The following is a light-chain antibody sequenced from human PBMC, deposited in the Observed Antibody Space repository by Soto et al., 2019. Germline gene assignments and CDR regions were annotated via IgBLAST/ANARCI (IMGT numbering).Light chain of an antibody. CDR3: QQYNSYPWT. J-gene: IGKJ1*01. CDR1: QSISSW. Sequence: IKVNQSASTVSATVGDKVTITCRASQSISSWLAWYQQKPGKAPKLLIYKASTLESGVPSNFSGSGSGTEFTLSISSLQPEDFTPYYCQQYNSYPWTFGQGTNVDIK. CDR2: KAS. V-gene: IGKV1-5*03.